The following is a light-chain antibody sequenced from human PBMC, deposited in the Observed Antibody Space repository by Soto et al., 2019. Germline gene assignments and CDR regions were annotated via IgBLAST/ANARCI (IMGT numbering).Light chain of an antibody. CDR1: QTISSW. CDR2: DAS. Sequence: DIQMTQSPSTLSGSVGDRVTITCRASQTISSWLAWYQQKPGKAPKLLIYDASTLESGVPSRFSGSGSGTDVTLTTISLQPEDFATYYCQQYNSYPITFGQGTRLEIK. V-gene: IGKV1-5*01. CDR3: QQYNSYPIT. J-gene: IGKJ5*01.